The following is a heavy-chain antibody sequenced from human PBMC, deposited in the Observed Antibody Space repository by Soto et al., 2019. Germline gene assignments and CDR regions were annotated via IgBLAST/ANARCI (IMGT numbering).Heavy chain of an antibody. D-gene: IGHD1-7*01. CDR1: GGSVSSGTYY. V-gene: IGHV4-61*01. J-gene: IGHJ4*02. Sequence: QVQLQESGPGLVTPSETLSLTCTVSGGSVSSGTYYWSWIRQPPGKGLEWIGYISSRGSTNYNPSLKSRVTISVDTSKNQFSLKLTSVTAADTAVYYSAMAGNYRYFDAWGQGTLVTVSS. CDR3: AMAGNYRYFDA. CDR2: ISSRGST.